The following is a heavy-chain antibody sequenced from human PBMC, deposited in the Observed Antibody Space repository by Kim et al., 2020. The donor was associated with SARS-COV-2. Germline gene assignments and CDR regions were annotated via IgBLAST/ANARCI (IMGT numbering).Heavy chain of an antibody. CDR2: VFDSGST. D-gene: IGHD3-22*01. J-gene: IGHJ2*01. V-gene: IGHV4-59*01. Sequence: SETLSLTCTVSGGSISYYYWSWIRQPPGKGLEWIGYVFDSGSTKYNPSLNSRVTILLDTSKKQFSLQLTSVTAADTAVYYCARGKYYYDGSGKPRSCYF. CDR3: ARGKYYYDGSGKPRSCYF. CDR1: GGSISYYY.